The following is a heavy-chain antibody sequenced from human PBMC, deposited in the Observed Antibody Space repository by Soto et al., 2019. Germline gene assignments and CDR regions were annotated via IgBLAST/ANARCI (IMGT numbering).Heavy chain of an antibody. J-gene: IGHJ5*02. CDR3: ERVDRNWFDP. D-gene: IGHD3-22*01. CDR1: GGSIYDYY. V-gene: IGHV4-59*13. Sequence: SETLSLTCTVSGGSIYDYYWSWIRQPPGKGLEWIGYIYYSGNTIYNPSLKSRVTISVDMSKNQFSLKLSSVTAADTAVYYCERVDRNWFDPWGQGTLVTVSS. CDR2: IYYSGNT.